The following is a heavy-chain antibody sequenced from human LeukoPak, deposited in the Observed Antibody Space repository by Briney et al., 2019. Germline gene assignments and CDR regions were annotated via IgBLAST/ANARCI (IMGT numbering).Heavy chain of an antibody. D-gene: IGHD2-2*01. CDR2: ISGGADST. V-gene: IGHV3-23*01. Sequence: PGGSLRLPCAASGFTFSNYAMSWVRQAPGKGLEWVSAISGGADSTYYADSVKGRFTVSRDNSKNTLYLQMNSLRAEDTAVYYCAKDRSSTTSCSNYWGQGTLVTVSS. CDR1: GFTFSNYA. CDR3: AKDRSSTTSCSNY. J-gene: IGHJ4*02.